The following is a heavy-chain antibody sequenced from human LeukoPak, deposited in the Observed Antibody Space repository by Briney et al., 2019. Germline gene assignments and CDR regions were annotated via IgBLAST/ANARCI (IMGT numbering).Heavy chain of an antibody. D-gene: IGHD3-22*01. CDR3: AKNAVVKRYFDY. Sequence: RSGGSLRLSCAASGFTFSNHAMSWVRQAPGKGLQWVSVISGSGRTTGYADSVKGRFTISRDNSKNTQSLQMNSLRVEDTAIYYCAKNAVVKRYFDYWGQGTLITVSS. CDR1: GFTFSNHA. V-gene: IGHV3-23*01. CDR2: ISGSGRTT. J-gene: IGHJ4*02.